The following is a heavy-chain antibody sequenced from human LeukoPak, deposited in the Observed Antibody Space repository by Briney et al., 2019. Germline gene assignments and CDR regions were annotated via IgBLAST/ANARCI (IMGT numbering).Heavy chain of an antibody. CDR1: GGSISNHH. Sequence: SETLSLTCTVSGGSISNHHWSWIRQPAGKGLEWIGRIYTTGSTNYNPSLKSRVTMSVDTSKNQFSLKLSSVTAADTAVYYCARDPQGANDAFDIWGLGTMVIVSS. CDR2: IYTTGST. V-gene: IGHV4-4*07. CDR3: ARDPQGANDAFDI. J-gene: IGHJ3*02.